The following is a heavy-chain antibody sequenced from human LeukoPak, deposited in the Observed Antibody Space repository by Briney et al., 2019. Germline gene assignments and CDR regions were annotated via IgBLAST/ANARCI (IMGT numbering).Heavy chain of an antibody. CDR3: AREGSDYGDPRTQDY. Sequence: VASVKVSCKASGGTFSSYTISWVRQAPGQGLEWMGRIIPILGIANYAQKFQGRVTITADKSTSTAYMELSSLRSEDTAVYYCAREGSDYGDPRTQDYWGQGTLVTVSS. D-gene: IGHD4-17*01. CDR1: GGTFSSYT. J-gene: IGHJ4*02. CDR2: IIPILGIA. V-gene: IGHV1-69*04.